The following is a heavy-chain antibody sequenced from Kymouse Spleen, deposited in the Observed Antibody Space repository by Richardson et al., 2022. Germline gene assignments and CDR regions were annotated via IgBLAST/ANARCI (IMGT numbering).Heavy chain of an antibody. D-gene: IGHD4-17*01. J-gene: IGHJ4*02. CDR2: IYYSGST. V-gene: IGHV4-39*01. CDR3: ARHRDYGDSNFDY. Sequence: QLQLQESGPGLVKPSETLSLTCTVSGGSISSSSYYWGWIRQPPGKGLEWIGSIYYSGSTYYNPSLKSRVTISVDTSKNQFSLKLSSVTAADTAVYYCARHRDYGDSNFDYWGQGTLVTVSS. CDR1: GGSISSSSYY.